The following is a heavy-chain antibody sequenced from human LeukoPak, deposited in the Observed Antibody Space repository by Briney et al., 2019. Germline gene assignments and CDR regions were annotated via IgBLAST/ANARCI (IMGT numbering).Heavy chain of an antibody. CDR2: IIPILGIA. V-gene: IGHV1-69*04. Sequence: SVKVSCKASGGTFSSYAISWVRQAPGQGLEWMGRIIPILGIANYAQKFQGRVTITADKSTSTAYMELSSLRSEDTAVYYCARAVYSSSSSPYYYYYMDVWGKGTTVTVSS. CDR1: GGTFSSYA. J-gene: IGHJ6*03. CDR3: ARAVYSSSSSPYYYYYMDV. D-gene: IGHD6-6*01.